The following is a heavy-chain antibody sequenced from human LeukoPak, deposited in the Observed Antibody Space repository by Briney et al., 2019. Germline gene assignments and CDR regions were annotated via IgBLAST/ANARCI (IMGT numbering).Heavy chain of an antibody. CDR3: AKGGGSRYFDY. D-gene: IGHD3-10*01. CDR1: GFTFDDYA. J-gene: IGHJ4*02. V-gene: IGHV3-9*01. Sequence: GGSLRLSCAASGFTFDDYAMHWVRQAPGKGLEWVSGISWNSGSIGYADSVKGRFTISRDNAKNSLYLQMNSLRAEDTAVYYCAKGGGSRYFDYWGQGTLVTVSS. CDR2: ISWNSGSI.